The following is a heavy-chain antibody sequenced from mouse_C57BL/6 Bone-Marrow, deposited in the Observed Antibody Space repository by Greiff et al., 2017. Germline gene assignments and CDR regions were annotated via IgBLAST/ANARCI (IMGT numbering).Heavy chain of an antibody. J-gene: IGHJ4*01. V-gene: IGHV8-8*01. CDR3: ARIAGNGNYDWDAMDY. Sequence: QVTLKESGPGILQPSQTLSLTCSFSGFSLSTFGMGVGWIRQPSGKGLEWLAHIWWDDDKYYNPALKSRLTISKDTSKNQVFLKIANVDTADTATYYCARIAGNGNYDWDAMDYWGQGTSVTVSS. CDR1: GFSLSTFGMG. D-gene: IGHD2-1*01. CDR2: IWWDDDK.